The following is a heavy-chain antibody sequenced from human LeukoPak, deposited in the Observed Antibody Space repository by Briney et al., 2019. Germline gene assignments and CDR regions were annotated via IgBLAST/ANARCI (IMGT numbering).Heavy chain of an antibody. D-gene: IGHD6-13*01. J-gene: IGHJ4*02. CDR3: ARPLVGTGYSSSWYFDS. CDR2: IYPGDSDT. Sequence: GESLKISCKGFGYSFTTYWVAWVRQMPGKGLEWMGIIYPGDSDTRYSPSFQGQVTISADKSTSTAYLQWTSLKASDIAMYYCARPLVGTGYSSSWYFDSWGQGTLVTVSS. CDR1: GYSFTTYW. V-gene: IGHV5-51*01.